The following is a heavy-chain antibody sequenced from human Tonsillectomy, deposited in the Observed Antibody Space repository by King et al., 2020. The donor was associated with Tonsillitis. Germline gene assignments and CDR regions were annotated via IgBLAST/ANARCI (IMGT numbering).Heavy chain of an antibody. CDR1: GFTFSSYW. Sequence: VQLVESGGGLVQPGGSLRLSCAASGFTFSSYWMSWVRQAPGKGLEWVANIKQDGSEKYYVDSVKGRFTISRDNAKNSLYLQMNSLIAEDTAVYYCARDPDGYNYAHFDYWGQGTLVTVSS. CDR2: IKQDGSEK. CDR3: ARDPDGYNYAHFDY. J-gene: IGHJ4*02. D-gene: IGHD5-24*01. V-gene: IGHV3-7*03.